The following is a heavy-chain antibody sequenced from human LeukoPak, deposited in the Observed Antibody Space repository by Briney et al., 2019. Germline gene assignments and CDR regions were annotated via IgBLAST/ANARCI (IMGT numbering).Heavy chain of an antibody. CDR3: AKAGGHSPYYALDV. J-gene: IGHJ6*02. Sequence: GGSLRLSCAASGITFNSYAISWVRQAPGKGLEWVSTISFSGGSTYYADSVKGRFSISRDNSNNTLYLQTSSLRAEHTAVYYCAKAGGHSPYYALDVWGQGTTVTVSS. CDR1: GITFNSYA. V-gene: IGHV3-23*01. CDR2: ISFSGGST. D-gene: IGHD1-26*01.